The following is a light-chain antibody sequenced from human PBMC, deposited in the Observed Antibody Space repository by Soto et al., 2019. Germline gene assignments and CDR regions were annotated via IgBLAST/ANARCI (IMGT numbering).Light chain of an antibody. Sequence: EKVMTQSPAALSVSPGERATLSCRASQSVNSNLAWYQQKPGQAPRLLLYGASTRATGIPARFSGSASGTDFTPTITSLQSEDSAVYYCQQYNDWPLTFGGGTKVEIK. CDR1: QSVNSN. CDR2: GAS. V-gene: IGKV3-15*01. J-gene: IGKJ4*01. CDR3: QQYNDWPLT.